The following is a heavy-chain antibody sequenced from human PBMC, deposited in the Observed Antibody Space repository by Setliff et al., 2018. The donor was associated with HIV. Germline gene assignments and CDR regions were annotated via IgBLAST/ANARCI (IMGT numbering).Heavy chain of an antibody. CDR1: GYSFFSYS. Sequence: GASVKVSCKASGYSFFSYSITWVRQAPGQGLEWMGWMNPNSGNTGYAQKFQGRVTMTRNTSISTAYMELSSLRSEDTAVYYCARDSSGVLSLRYMDVWGKGTTVTVSS. CDR2: MNPNSGNT. D-gene: IGHD6-19*01. J-gene: IGHJ6*03. CDR3: ARDSSGVLSLRYMDV. V-gene: IGHV1-8*02.